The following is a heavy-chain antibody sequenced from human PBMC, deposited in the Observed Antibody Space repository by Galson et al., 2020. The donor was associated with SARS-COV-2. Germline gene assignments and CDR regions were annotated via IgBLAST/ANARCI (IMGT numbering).Heavy chain of an antibody. Sequence: SETLSLTCTVSGGSISSGNRYWAWIRQPPGKGLEWIGNLYYSGTTSYNPPLKSRVTISVDTSKDQFPLKLSSVTAADTAVYYCATWISSAGAWGIDYWGQGTLVTVSS. CDR1: GGSISSGNRY. V-gene: IGHV4-39*06. J-gene: IGHJ4*02. CDR2: LYYSGTT. D-gene: IGHD3-16*01. CDR3: ATWISSAGAWGIDY.